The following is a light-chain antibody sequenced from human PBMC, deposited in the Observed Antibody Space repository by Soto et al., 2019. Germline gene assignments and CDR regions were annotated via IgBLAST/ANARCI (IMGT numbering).Light chain of an antibody. CDR3: QQYGTSPWT. J-gene: IGKJ1*01. CDR1: QSVSSNY. Sequence: EIVLTQSPGTLSLSPGERATLSCRASQSVSSNYLAWYQQKPGQAPRLLIYGASSRATGISDRFSGSGSGTDFTVTISRLEPEDFAVYYCQQYGTSPWTFGPGTKVEIK. CDR2: GAS. V-gene: IGKV3-20*01.